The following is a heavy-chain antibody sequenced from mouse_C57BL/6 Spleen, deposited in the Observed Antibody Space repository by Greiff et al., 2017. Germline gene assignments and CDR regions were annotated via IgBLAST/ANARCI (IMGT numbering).Heavy chain of an antibody. D-gene: IGHD1-1*01. Sequence: EVQLQESGPELVKPGASVKMSCKASGYTFTYYNMHWVKQSLGKSPEWVGYLNPNNGGTSYNQKFKGKARLTVNKSSRTAYMVLRSLTSEDSAVYYCARFPSYYYGSSYWGQGTLVTVSA. CDR1: GYTFTYYN. V-gene: IGHV1-22*01. J-gene: IGHJ3*01. CDR3: ARFPSYYYGSSY. CDR2: LNPNNGGT.